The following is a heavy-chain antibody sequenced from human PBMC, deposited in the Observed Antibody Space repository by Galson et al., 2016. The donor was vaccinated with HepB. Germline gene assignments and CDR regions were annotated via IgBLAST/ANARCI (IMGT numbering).Heavy chain of an antibody. CDR2: TYYRSGWMN. J-gene: IGHJ3*02. CDR1: WDSVSRNFVA. CDR3: AREYINSFDI. D-gene: IGHD1-1*01. V-gene: IGHV6-1*01. Sequence: CAISWDSVSRNFVAWNWIRQSPSRGLEWLGRTYYRSGWMNDYPVSVKSRISISPDTSKNQFSLQLNSVTPEDTAVYYCAREYINSFDIWGQGTMVTVSS.